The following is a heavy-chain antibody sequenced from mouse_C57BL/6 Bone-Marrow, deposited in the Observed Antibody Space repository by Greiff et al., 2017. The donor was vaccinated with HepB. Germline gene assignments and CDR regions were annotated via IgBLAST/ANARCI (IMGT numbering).Heavy chain of an antibody. J-gene: IGHJ1*03. D-gene: IGHD1-1*01. CDR1: GYSITSGYY. Sequence: EVQLQESGPGLVKPSQSLSLTCSVTGYSITSGYYWNWIRQFPGNKLEWMGYISYDGSNNYNPSLKNRISITRDTSKNQFFLKLNSVTTEDTATYYCAREVITTVVAPNWYFDVWGTGTTVTVSS. V-gene: IGHV3-6*01. CDR3: AREVITTVVAPNWYFDV. CDR2: ISYDGSN.